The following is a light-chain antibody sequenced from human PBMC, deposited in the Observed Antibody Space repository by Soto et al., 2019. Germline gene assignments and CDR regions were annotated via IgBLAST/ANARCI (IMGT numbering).Light chain of an antibody. Sequence: QSALTQPASVSGSPGQSITISCTGTSSDVGGYNYVSWYQQYPGKAPKVVIYDVDNRPSGVSHRFSGSKSGNTASLTISGLQAEYEADYYCSSYTSSSTRVFGTGTKLTVL. V-gene: IGLV2-14*03. CDR2: DVD. CDR3: SSYTSSSTRV. J-gene: IGLJ1*01. CDR1: SSDVGGYNY.